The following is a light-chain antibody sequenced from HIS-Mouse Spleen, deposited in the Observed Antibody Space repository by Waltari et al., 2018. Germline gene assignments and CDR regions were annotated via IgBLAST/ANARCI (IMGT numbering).Light chain of an antibody. CDR2: GNS. CDR1: SSNIGAGYA. CDR3: QSYDSSLSGWV. Sequence: QSVLTQPPSVSGAPGPRVPISCTGSSSNIGAGYAVHWYQQLPGTAPKLLIYGNSNRPSGVPDRFSGSKSGTSASLAITGLQAEDEADYYCQSYDSSLSGWVFGGGTKLTVL. J-gene: IGLJ3*02. V-gene: IGLV1-40*01.